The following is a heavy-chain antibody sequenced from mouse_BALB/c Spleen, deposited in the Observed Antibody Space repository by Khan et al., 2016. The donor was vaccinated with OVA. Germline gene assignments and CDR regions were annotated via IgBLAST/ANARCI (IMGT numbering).Heavy chain of an antibody. J-gene: IGHJ3*01. D-gene: IGHD2-14*01. CDR1: GYTFTSYT. CDR3: VRDGAYHRNDGWFAY. Sequence: QVQLKESGAELARPGASVKMSCKASGYTFTSYTIHWIKLRPGQGLERIGYINPSNGYSNYNQKFKDKVTLTADKSSTTAYMQLSSLTSDDSAVYNCVRDGAYHRNDGWFAYWGLGTLVTVSA. CDR2: INPSNGYS. V-gene: IGHV1-4*01.